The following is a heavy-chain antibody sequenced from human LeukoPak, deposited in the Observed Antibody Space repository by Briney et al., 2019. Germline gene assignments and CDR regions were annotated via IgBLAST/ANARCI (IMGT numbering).Heavy chain of an antibody. CDR3: ARSMGWLRHAFDI. J-gene: IGHJ3*02. D-gene: IGHD5-24*01. CDR1: GGSISSYY. CDR2: IYTSGST. V-gene: IGHV4-4*07. Sequence: SETLSLTCNVSGGSISSYYLRWIRQPAGKGLEWIGRIYTSGSTNYNPPLKRGVTMSVNTSKDQFSLTLITVTAADTAVYYCARSMGWLRHAFDIWGQGTMVTVSS.